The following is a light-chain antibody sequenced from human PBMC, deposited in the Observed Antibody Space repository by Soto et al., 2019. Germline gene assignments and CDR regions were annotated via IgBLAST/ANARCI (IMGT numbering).Light chain of an antibody. CDR2: AAS. CDR3: QPSYSSLYT. J-gene: IGKJ2*01. CDR1: QIINTY. V-gene: IGKV1-39*01. Sequence: DIQMTQSPSSLSASVGDRVTITCRASQIINTYLNWYQQKPGKVPKLLIFAASSLQSGVPSRFSGSGSGTDFTLTTNSLQPEDFATYYCQPSYSSLYTFGQGTKLEIK.